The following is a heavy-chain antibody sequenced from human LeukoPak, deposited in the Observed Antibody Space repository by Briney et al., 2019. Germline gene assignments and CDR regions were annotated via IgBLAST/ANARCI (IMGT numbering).Heavy chain of an antibody. V-gene: IGHV3-23*01. Sequence: GGSLRLSCAASGFTFSSFAMTWVRQAPGKGLEWVSLISASGGNIFYADSVKGRFTISRDNSKNTLFLQMNSLRAEDTAVYFCARTYSGSYRDAFDIWGQGTMVTVSS. J-gene: IGHJ3*02. CDR2: ISASGGNI. CDR3: ARTYSGSYRDAFDI. D-gene: IGHD1-26*01. CDR1: GFTFSSFA.